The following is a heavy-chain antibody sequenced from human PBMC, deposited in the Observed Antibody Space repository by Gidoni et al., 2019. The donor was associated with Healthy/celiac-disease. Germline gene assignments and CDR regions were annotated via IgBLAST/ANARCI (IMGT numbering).Heavy chain of an antibody. J-gene: IGHJ4*02. CDR1: GFTFSGSA. CDR2: IRSKANSYAT. D-gene: IGHD1-26*01. V-gene: IGHV3-73*02. CDR3: TSSLSGSYSSY. Sequence: EVPLVESGGGLVHPGGSLQLSCAASGFTFSGSARHWVRQASGKGLEWVDRIRSKANSYATAYAASVKVRFTISRDDSKNTAYLQMNSLKTEDTAVYYCTSSLSGSYSSYWGQGTLVTVSS.